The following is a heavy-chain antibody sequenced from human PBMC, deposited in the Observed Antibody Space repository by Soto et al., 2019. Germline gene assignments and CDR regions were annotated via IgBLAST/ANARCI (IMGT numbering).Heavy chain of an antibody. Sequence: GESLKISCKGSGYSFTSYWISWVRQMPGKGLEWMGRIDPSDSYTNYSPSFQGHVTISVDKSISTAYLQWSSLKASDTAMYYCARSTRRIAARPNYYYYGMDVWGQGTTVTVSS. D-gene: IGHD6-6*01. CDR1: GYSFTSYW. J-gene: IGHJ6*02. V-gene: IGHV5-10-1*01. CDR3: ARSTRRIAARPNYYYYGMDV. CDR2: IDPSDSYT.